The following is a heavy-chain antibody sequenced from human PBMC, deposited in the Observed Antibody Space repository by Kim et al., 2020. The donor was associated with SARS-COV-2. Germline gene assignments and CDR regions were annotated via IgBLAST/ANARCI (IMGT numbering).Heavy chain of an antibody. Sequence: GGSLRLSCAASGFTFTYTWMTWVRQAPGKGLEWVGRIKNEAQGATTDYAAPVKGRFTNSRDDSKNTLYLQMNSLKIEDTAVYYCTTDATPTLSNYFDYWGQGTLVTVSS. D-gene: IGHD2-15*01. V-gene: IGHV3-15*01. CDR2: IKNEAQGATT. J-gene: IGHJ4*02. CDR3: TTDATPTLSNYFDY. CDR1: GFTFTYTW.